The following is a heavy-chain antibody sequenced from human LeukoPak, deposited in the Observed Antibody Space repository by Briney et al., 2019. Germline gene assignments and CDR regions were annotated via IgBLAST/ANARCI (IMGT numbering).Heavy chain of an antibody. CDR2: INHSGTT. Sequence: GSLRLSCAASGFTFSTSGRNWIRQPPGKGLEWIGDINHSGTTNYSPSLKSRVTISVDTSKNQFSLKLSSVTAADTAVFYCARRTGTYYYDSSGYSPWRYYFDYWGQGTLVTVSS. V-gene: IGHV4-34*01. J-gene: IGHJ4*02. CDR1: GFTFSTSG. D-gene: IGHD3-22*01. CDR3: ARRTGTYYYDSSGYSPWRYYFDY.